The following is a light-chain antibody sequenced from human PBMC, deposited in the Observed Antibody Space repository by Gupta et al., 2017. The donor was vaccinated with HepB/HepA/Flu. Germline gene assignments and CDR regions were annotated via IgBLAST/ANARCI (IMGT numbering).Light chain of an antibody. Sequence: SALTQPPSESGSPGQSVTISCTGTSSDVGAYDRVSWYQQPPGTVPKLMIYDVFNRPSGVADRFSGFKSGNTASLMISGLQAEDEAEYYCASFTTSSTWIFGGGTTLTVL. CDR1: SSDVGAYDR. CDR2: DVF. V-gene: IGLV2-18*02. CDR3: ASFTTSSTWI. J-gene: IGLJ2*01.